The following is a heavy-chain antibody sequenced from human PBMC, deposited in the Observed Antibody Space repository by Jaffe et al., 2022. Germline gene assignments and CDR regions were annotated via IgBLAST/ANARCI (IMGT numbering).Heavy chain of an antibody. J-gene: IGHJ4*02. CDR3: AKDVSNFGAFDF. CDR2: IQNDEVER. D-gene: IGHD3-10*01. V-gene: IGHV3-30*02. Sequence: QVQLVESGGGVVQPGGSLRLSCAASGFTFSRFAMHWVRQAPGKGLEWVAVIQNDEVERYNIDFVKGRFTISRDNSKDMLYLQMNSLRVEDTALYYCAKDVSNFGAFDFWGQGTLVTVSS. CDR1: GFTFSRFA.